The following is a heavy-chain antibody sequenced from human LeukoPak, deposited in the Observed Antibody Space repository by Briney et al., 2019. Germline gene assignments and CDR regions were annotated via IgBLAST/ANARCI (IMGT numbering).Heavy chain of an antibody. CDR3: AREYGGDAFDI. CDR2: IYYSGST. Sequence: SETLSLTCTVSGGSISSYYWSWIRQPPGKGLEGIGYIYYSGSTNYNPSLKSRVTISVDTSKNQFSLKLSSVTAADTAVYYCAREYGGDAFDIWGQGTMVTVSS. J-gene: IGHJ3*02. D-gene: IGHD4/OR15-4a*01. CDR1: GGSISSYY. V-gene: IGHV4-59*01.